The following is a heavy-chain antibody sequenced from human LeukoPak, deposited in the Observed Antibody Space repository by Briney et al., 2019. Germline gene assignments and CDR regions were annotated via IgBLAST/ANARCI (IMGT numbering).Heavy chain of an antibody. CDR3: AKDPKWELRGYYFDY. J-gene: IGHJ4*02. CDR1: GFSFSSYG. CDR2: IHKNGTNK. V-gene: IGHV3-30*02. D-gene: IGHD1-26*01. Sequence: GGSLRLSCAASGFSFSSYGMHWVRQAPGKGLEGVAFIHKNGTNKHYVDSVRGRFTIYRENSKNTLYQQMNSLRAEDTALYYCAKDPKWELRGYYFDYWGQGTLVTVSS.